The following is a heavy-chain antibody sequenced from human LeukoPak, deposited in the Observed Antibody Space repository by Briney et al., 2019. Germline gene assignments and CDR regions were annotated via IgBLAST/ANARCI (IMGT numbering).Heavy chain of an antibody. V-gene: IGHV1-69*05. J-gene: IGHJ3*02. D-gene: IGHD5-18*01. CDR1: GGTFSSYA. Sequence: GASVKVSCKASGGTFSSYAISRVRQAPGQGLEWMGGIIPIFGTANYAQKFQGRVTITTDESTSTAYMELSSPRSEDTAVYYCARVMDTAMGYSAFDIWGQGTMVTVSS. CDR3: ARVMDTAMGYSAFDI. CDR2: IIPIFGTA.